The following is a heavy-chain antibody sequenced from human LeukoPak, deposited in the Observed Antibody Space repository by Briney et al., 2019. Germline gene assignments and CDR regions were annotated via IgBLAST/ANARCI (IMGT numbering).Heavy chain of an antibody. V-gene: IGHV3-15*01. CDR3: TTEERVEQWPYYFDY. CDR1: GFTFSNAW. J-gene: IGHJ4*02. CDR2: IKSKTDGGTT. Sequence: PGGSLRLSCAASGFTFSNAWMSWVRQAPGKGLEWVGRIKSKTDGGTTDYAAPVKGRFAISRDDSKNTLYLQMNSLKTEDTAVYYCTTEERVEQWPYYFDYWGQGTLVTVSS. D-gene: IGHD6-19*01.